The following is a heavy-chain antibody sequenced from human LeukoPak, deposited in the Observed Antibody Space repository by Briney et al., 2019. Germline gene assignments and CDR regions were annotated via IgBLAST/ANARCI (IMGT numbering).Heavy chain of an antibody. CDR1: GYTFTSYG. Sequence: ASVKVSFTASGYTFTSYGISWVRQAPGQGLEWMGWISVNDGNTDYPQKVQGRGSMTTDTSTSTAYMELRSLRSDDTAVYYCARESHVTREDYWGQGTLVTVSS. CDR2: ISVNDGNT. J-gene: IGHJ4*02. V-gene: IGHV1-18*01. D-gene: IGHD3-10*01. CDR3: ARESHVTREDY.